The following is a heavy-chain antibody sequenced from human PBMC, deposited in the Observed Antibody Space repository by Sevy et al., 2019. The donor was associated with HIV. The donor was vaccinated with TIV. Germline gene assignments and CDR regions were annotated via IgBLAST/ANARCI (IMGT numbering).Heavy chain of an antibody. J-gene: IGHJ4*02. D-gene: IGHD3-22*01. Sequence: ASVKVSCKASGYTFTGYYMHWVRQAPGQGLEWMGRINPNSGGTNYAQKFQGTVTMTRDTSISTAYMELSRLRSDDTAVYYCASNYYDSSGYYNWGQGTLVTVSS. CDR3: ASNYYDSSGYYN. CDR1: GYTFTGYY. CDR2: INPNSGGT. V-gene: IGHV1-2*06.